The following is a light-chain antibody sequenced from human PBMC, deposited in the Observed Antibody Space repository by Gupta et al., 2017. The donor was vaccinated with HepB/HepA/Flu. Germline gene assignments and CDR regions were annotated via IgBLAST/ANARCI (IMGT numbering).Light chain of an antibody. CDR2: EVS. J-gene: IGLJ1*01. CDR3: SSYTSSSTDV. V-gene: IGLV2-18*02. Sequence: QSALTQPPSVSGSPGQSVTISCTGTSSDVGRYNRVSWYQQSPGKAPKLMISEVSNRPSGVPDRFSGSRSANTASLTISGLQAEDEADYYCSSYTSSSTDVFGTGTKVTVL. CDR1: SSDVGRYNR.